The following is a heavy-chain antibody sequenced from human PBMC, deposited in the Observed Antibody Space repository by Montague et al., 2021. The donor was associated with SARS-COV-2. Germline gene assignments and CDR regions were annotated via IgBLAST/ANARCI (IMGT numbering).Heavy chain of an antibody. V-gene: IGHV4-39*01. J-gene: IGHJ4*02. D-gene: IGHD4-17*01. CDR3: ARGTRQDYGDSHYCDY. Sequence: ETVSYSGTTYYNPSLKSRVTISVDTSKNQFSLTLTSVTASDTAVYYCARGTRQDYGDSHYCDYWDQGALFIVSS. CDR2: VSYSGTT.